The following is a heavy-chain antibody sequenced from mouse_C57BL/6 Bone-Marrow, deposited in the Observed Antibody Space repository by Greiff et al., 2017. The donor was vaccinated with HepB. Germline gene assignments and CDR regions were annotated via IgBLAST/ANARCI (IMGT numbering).Heavy chain of an antibody. CDR3: ARRDYGSSFYWYFDV. CDR2: ISNLAYSI. Sequence: DVKLVESGGGLVQPGGSLKLSCAASGFTFSDYGMAWVRQAPRKGPEWVAFISNLAYSIYYADTVTGRFTISRENAKNTLYLEMSSLRSEDTAMYYCARRDYGSSFYWYFDVWGTGTTVTVSS. V-gene: IGHV5-15*01. CDR1: GFTFSDYG. J-gene: IGHJ1*03. D-gene: IGHD1-1*01.